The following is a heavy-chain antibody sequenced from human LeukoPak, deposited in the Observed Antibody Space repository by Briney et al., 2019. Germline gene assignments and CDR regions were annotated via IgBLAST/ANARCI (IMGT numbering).Heavy chain of an antibody. J-gene: IGHJ2*01. Sequence: PSETLSLTCTVSGGSISSSSYYWGWIRQPPGKGLEWIGSIYYSGSTYYNPSLKSRVTISVDTSKNQFSLKLSSVTAADTAVYYCARVIKLRYFDWLLPEDWYFDLWGRGTLVTVSS. V-gene: IGHV4-39*07. CDR1: GGSISSSSYY. CDR2: IYYSGST. CDR3: ARVIKLRYFDWLLPEDWYFDL. D-gene: IGHD3-9*01.